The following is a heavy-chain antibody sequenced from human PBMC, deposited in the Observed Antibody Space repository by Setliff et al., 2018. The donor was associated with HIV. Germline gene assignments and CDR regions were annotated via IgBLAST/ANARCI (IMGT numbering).Heavy chain of an antibody. Sequence: PSETLSLTCTVSGGSISSGGFYWAWIRQSPGKGLEWIGSIYYSGSTYYNPSLKSRVTISVDTSKNQFSLKLSSVTAADTAVYYCARSDSGYRSSWAPFDIWGQGTMVTVSS. CDR1: GGSISSGGFY. D-gene: IGHD6-13*01. J-gene: IGHJ3*02. CDR2: IYYSGST. CDR3: ARSDSGYRSSWAPFDI. V-gene: IGHV4-39*01.